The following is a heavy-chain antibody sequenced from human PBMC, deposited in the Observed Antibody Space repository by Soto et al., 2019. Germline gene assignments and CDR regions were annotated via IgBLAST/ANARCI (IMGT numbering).Heavy chain of an antibody. CDR2: IIPIFGTA. D-gene: IGHD3-22*01. J-gene: IGHJ4*02. CDR1: GGTFSSYV. V-gene: IGHV1-69*01. Sequence: QVQLVQSGAEVKKPGSSVKVSCKASGGTFSSYVISWVRQAPGQGLEWMGGIIPIFGTANYAQKFQGRVTITEDESTSKAYMELSSLRSEDTAVYYCAREGASGSHIGYWGQGTLVTVSS. CDR3: AREGASGSHIGY.